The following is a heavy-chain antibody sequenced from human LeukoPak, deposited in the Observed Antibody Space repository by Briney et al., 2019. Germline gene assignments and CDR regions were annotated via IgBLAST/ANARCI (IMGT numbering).Heavy chain of an antibody. D-gene: IGHD3-3*01. CDR3: AKEHYYDFWSGYLDY. Sequence: PGKSLRLSCAASGFTFSDYAMSWVRQAPGKGLVWVSAISGSGGSTYYADSVKGRFTISRDNSKNTLYPQMNSLRAEDTAVYYCAKEHYYDFWSGYLDYWGQGTLVTVSS. CDR2: ISGSGGST. V-gene: IGHV3-23*01. J-gene: IGHJ4*02. CDR1: GFTFSDYA.